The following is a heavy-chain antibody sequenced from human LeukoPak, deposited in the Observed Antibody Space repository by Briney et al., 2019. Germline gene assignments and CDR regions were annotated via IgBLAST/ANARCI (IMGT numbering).Heavy chain of an antibody. Sequence: GGSLKLSCAASGFTFSGSAMHWVRQASGKGLEWVGRIRSKANSYATAYAASVKGRSTISRDDSKNTAYLQMNSLKTEDTAVYYCTSLGGSGWPSGMDVWGQGTTVTVSS. CDR3: TSLGGSGWPSGMDV. V-gene: IGHV3-73*01. CDR1: GFTFSGSA. CDR2: IRSKANSYAT. D-gene: IGHD6-19*01. J-gene: IGHJ6*02.